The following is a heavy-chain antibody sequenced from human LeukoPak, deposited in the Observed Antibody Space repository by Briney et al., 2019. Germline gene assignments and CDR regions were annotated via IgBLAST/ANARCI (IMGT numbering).Heavy chain of an antibody. Sequence: GGSLRLSCAASGFTFTSSGMHWVRQAPGKGLEWVAFIHYDGNNKYYADSVKGRFTISRDNSKNTLYLQMNSLRAEDTAVYYCAKAPRPDWYFDLWGRGTLVTVSS. J-gene: IGHJ2*01. D-gene: IGHD1-14*01. CDR3: AKAPRPDWYFDL. V-gene: IGHV3-30*02. CDR2: IHYDGNNK. CDR1: GFTFTSSG.